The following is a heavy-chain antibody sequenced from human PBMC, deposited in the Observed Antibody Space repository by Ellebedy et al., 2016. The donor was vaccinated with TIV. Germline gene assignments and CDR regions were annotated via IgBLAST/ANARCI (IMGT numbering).Heavy chain of an antibody. V-gene: IGHV1-18*04. J-gene: IGHJ6*02. CDR2: ISVHNGNT. D-gene: IGHD3-10*01. CDR1: GGTLSGYS. CDR3: ARVRWATVARGVPFHYGMDV. Sequence: ASVKVSCKASGGTLSGYSVSWVRQAPGQGLEWLGWISVHNGNTNYAQKFRGRVTMTADTSTSTAYMELRRLTSEDTAVYYCARVRWATVARGVPFHYGMDVWGQGTTVTVTS.